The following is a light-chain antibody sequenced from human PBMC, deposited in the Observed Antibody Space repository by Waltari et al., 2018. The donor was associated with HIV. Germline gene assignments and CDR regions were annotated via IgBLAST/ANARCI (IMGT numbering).Light chain of an antibody. Sequence: QSALTQPASVSGSPGQSITISCTGTSSDVGCSNHVSWYQQHPGKAPKLIIYAVSNRPSGVSNRFSGSKSGNTASLTISGLQAEDEADYYCSSYTSSRSYVFGTGTRVTV. CDR2: AVS. CDR1: SSDVGCSNH. J-gene: IGLJ1*01. CDR3: SSYTSSRSYV. V-gene: IGLV2-14*03.